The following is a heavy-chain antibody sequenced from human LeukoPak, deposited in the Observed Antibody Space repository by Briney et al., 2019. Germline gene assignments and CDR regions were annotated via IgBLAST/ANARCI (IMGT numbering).Heavy chain of an antibody. CDR2: INPNSGGT. V-gene: IGHV1-2*02. CDR3: AREGHGDSVIDY. D-gene: IGHD4-17*01. Sequence: GASVKVSCKASGYTFTSYDINRVRQATGQGLEWMGWINPNSGGTNYAQKFQGRVTMTRDTSISTAYMELSRLRSDDTAVYYCAREGHGDSVIDYWGQGTLVTVSS. J-gene: IGHJ4*02. CDR1: GYTFTSYD.